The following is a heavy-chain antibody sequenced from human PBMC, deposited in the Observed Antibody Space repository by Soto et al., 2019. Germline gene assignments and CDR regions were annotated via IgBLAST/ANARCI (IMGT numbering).Heavy chain of an antibody. CDR1: GFTFSSYG. CDR3: AKGSPYYYDSSDFDY. D-gene: IGHD3-22*01. J-gene: IGHJ4*02. CDR2: ISYDGSNK. Sequence: GGSLRLSCAASGFTFSSYGMHWVRQAPGKGLEWVAVISYDGSNKYYADSVKGRFTMSRDNSKNTLYLQMNSLRAEDTAVYYCAKGSPYYYDSSDFDYWGQGTLVTVSS. V-gene: IGHV3-30*18.